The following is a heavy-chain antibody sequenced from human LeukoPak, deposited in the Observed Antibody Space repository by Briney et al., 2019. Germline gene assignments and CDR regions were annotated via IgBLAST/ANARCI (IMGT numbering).Heavy chain of an antibody. Sequence: GGSLRLSCAASGFTFSSYWMHWVRQAPGKGLVWVSRIDNDGSGTVYADSVMGRFTISRDNAKNTLYLQMNSLRAEDTAVYYCARGRNVFVSWGQGTLVTVSS. CDR1: GFTFSSYW. CDR3: ARGRNVFVS. D-gene: IGHD3-10*02. J-gene: IGHJ4*02. V-gene: IGHV3-74*01. CDR2: IDNDGSGT.